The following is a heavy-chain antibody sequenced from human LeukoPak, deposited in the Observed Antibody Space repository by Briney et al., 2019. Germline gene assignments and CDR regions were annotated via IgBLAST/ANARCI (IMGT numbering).Heavy chain of an antibody. CDR3: ARSTSAWATFDY. Sequence: SETLSLTCTVSGGSISSYYWSWIRQPPGKGLEWIGYIYYSGSTNYNPSLKSRVTISVDTSKSRFSLKLSSVTTADTAVYYCARSTSAWATFDYWGRGALVTVSS. D-gene: IGHD1-26*01. V-gene: IGHV4-59*01. CDR1: GGSISSYY. CDR2: IYYSGST. J-gene: IGHJ4*02.